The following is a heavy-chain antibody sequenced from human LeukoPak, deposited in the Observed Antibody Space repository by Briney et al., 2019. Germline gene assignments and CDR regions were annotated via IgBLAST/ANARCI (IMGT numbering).Heavy chain of an antibody. D-gene: IGHD5-24*01. V-gene: IGHV5-51*01. CDR2: IYPGDSDT. CDR1: GYSFTGYW. CDR3: ARGERWLSESFDY. Sequence: GESLKISCKGSGYSFTGYWIGWVRQMPGKGLEWMGIIYPGDSDTRYGPSFQGQVTISADKSISTAYLQWSSLKASDTAMYYCARGERWLSESFDYWGQGTLVTVSS. J-gene: IGHJ4*02.